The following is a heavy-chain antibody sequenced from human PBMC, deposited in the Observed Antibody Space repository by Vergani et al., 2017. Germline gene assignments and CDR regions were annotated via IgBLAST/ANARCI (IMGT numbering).Heavy chain of an antibody. Sequence: QVQLQESGPGLVKPSETLSLTCSVSGGSMSGYYWSWIRQPPGKELEWIGYMYHSGSTNYNPSLETRVTISGDTSKNQFSLKLNSVTAADTAVYYCARANYDFWSGYYTDNYYYYMDVWGKGTTVTVSS. D-gene: IGHD3-3*01. J-gene: IGHJ6*03. V-gene: IGHV4-59*01. CDR2: MYHSGST. CDR1: GGSMSGYY. CDR3: ARANYDFWSGYYTDNYYYYMDV.